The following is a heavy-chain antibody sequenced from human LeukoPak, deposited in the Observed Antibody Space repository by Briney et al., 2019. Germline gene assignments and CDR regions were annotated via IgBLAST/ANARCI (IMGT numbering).Heavy chain of an antibody. CDR1: GYTFTSYY. J-gene: IGHJ2*01. CDR2: INPSGGST. CDR3: ARDWGGYSGYDPLWYFDL. Sequence: ASVKVSCKASGYTFTSYYMHWVRQAPGQGLEWMGIINPSGGSTSYAQKFQGRVTMTRDTSTSTVYMELSSLRSEGTAVYYCARDWGGYSGYDPLWYFDLWGRGTQVTVSS. V-gene: IGHV1-46*01. D-gene: IGHD5-12*01.